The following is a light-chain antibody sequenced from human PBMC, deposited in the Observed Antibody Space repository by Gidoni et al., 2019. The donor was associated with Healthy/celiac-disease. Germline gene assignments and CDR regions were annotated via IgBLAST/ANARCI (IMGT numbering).Light chain of an antibody. Sequence: DIPMTQSPSTLSASVGERVTITCRASLSISSWLAWYQQKTGKAPKLLIYKVSSLESEVPTRFSGSVSGTEFTLTISSLQPDDFATYYCQQYNSYRTFGQGTKVEIK. CDR2: KVS. J-gene: IGKJ1*01. CDR1: LSISSW. CDR3: QQYNSYRT. V-gene: IGKV1-5*03.